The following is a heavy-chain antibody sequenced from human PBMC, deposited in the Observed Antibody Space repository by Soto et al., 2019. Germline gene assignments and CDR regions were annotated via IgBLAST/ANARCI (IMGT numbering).Heavy chain of an antibody. V-gene: IGHV1-3*01. Sequence: ASVKVSCKASGYTFTSYAMHWVRQAPGQRLEWMGWINAGNGNTKYSQKFQGRVTMTTDTSTSTAYMELRSLRSDDTAVYYCARESVLSDRSSMAFDIWGQGTMVTVSS. J-gene: IGHJ3*02. CDR1: GYTFTSYA. CDR2: INAGNGNT. CDR3: ARESVLSDRSSMAFDI. D-gene: IGHD2-2*01.